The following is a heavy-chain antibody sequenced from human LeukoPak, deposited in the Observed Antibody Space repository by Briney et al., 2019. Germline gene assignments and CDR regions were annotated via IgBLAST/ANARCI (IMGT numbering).Heavy chain of an antibody. D-gene: IGHD6-13*01. CDR3: ARVDSRTAQFDY. Sequence: GRTLRLSSALSGFKVRSNYFNWVLQAPGKVPKWVSLIYSGGSTYYADSVKGRFTISRDNSKNTLYLQMNSLRAEDTAVYHCARVDSRTAQFDYWGQGTLVTVSS. CDR2: IYSGGST. V-gene: IGHV3-66*01. J-gene: IGHJ4*02. CDR1: GFKVRSNY.